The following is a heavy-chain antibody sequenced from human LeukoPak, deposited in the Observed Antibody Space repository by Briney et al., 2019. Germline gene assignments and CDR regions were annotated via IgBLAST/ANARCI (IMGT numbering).Heavy chain of an antibody. V-gene: IGHV4-4*07. CDR2: IYTSGST. CDR3: ARDSITMVRGVNSGGMDV. CDR1: GGSISSYY. D-gene: IGHD3-10*01. Sequence: SETLSLTCTVSGGSISSYYWSWIRQRAGKGLEWIGRIYTSGSTNYNPSLKSRVTMSVDTSKNQFSLKLSSVTAADTAVYYCARDSITMVRGVNSGGMDVWGQGTTVTVSS. J-gene: IGHJ6*02.